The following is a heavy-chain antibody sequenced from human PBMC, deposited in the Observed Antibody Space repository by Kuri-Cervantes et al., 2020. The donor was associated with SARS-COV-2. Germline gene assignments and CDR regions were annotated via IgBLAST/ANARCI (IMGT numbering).Heavy chain of an antibody. CDR1: GGSISSYY. D-gene: IGHD4-11*01. Sequence: SETLSLICTVSGGSISSYYWSWIRQPAGKGLEWIGRIYTSGSTNYNTSLKSRVTMPVDTSKNQFFLKLSSVTAADTAVYYCARGGGDSNYPLPLYYVDVWGKGTTVTVSS. CDR3: ARGGGDSNYPLPLYYVDV. V-gene: IGHV4-4*07. J-gene: IGHJ6*03. CDR2: IYTSGST.